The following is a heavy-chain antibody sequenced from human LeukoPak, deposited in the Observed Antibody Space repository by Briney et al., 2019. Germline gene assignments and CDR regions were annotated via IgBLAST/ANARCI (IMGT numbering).Heavy chain of an antibody. J-gene: IGHJ3*02. D-gene: IGHD6-13*01. CDR1: GFTFSSYA. CDR2: ISYDGSNK. CDR3: ARDQQKIDPDAFDI. V-gene: IGHV3-30*04. Sequence: GGSLRLSCAASGFTFSSYAMHWVRQAPGKGLEWVAVISYDGSNKYYADSVKGRFTISRDNSKNTLYLQMNSLRAEDTAVYYCARDQQKIDPDAFDIWGQGTMVTVSS.